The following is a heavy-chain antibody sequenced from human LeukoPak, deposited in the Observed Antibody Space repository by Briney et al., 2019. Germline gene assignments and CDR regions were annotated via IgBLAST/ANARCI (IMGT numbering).Heavy chain of an antibody. V-gene: IGHV3-48*01. Sequence: GGSLRLSCAASGFTFSNYNMNWVRQAPGKGLEWVSYISSSSSTIYYADSVKGRFTISRDNAKNSLYLQMNSLRVEDTAVFYCARDRGGADDFWSGYYTGYFDYWGQGTLVTVSS. CDR2: ISSSSSTI. J-gene: IGHJ4*02. CDR3: ARDRGGADDFWSGYYTGYFDY. D-gene: IGHD3-3*01. CDR1: GFTFSNYN.